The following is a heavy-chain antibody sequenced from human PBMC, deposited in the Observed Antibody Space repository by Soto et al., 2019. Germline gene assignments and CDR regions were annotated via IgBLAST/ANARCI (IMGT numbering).Heavy chain of an antibody. D-gene: IGHD6-13*01. CDR2: FDPEDGET. CDR3: ATDLSGYSRGNTADEYFDY. J-gene: IGHJ4*02. CDR1: GYTHTELS. V-gene: IGHV1-24*01. Sequence: GASVKVSCKDPGYTHTELSMHWVRQAPGKGLEWMGGFDPEDGETIYAQKFQGRVTMTEDTSTDTAYMELSSLRSEDTAVYYCATDLSGYSRGNTADEYFDYWGQGTLVTVSS.